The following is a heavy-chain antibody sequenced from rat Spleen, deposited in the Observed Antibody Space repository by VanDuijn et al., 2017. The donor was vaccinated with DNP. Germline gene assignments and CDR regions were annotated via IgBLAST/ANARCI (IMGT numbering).Heavy chain of an antibody. D-gene: IGHD1-1*01. CDR2: MWYDGDT. Sequence: QVQLKESGPGLVQPSETLSLTCIVSGFSLTSYSVTWVRQPSGKGSEWMGRMWYDGDTTYNSALKSRLSIARDTSKNQVFLKMNSLQTDDSAIYFCARETAEFTVGPMDAWGQGTSVTVSS. J-gene: IGHJ4*01. V-gene: IGHV2-34*01. CDR3: ARETAEFTVGPMDA. CDR1: GFSLTSYS.